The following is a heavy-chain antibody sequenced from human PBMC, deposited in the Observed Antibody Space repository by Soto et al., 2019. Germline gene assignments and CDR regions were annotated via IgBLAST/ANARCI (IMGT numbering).Heavy chain of an antibody. CDR3: ARGKSGAFDA. CDR2: IHSDGSST. CDR1: GFTFSYYW. D-gene: IGHD1-26*01. J-gene: IGHJ3*01. Sequence: EVQLVESGGGLVRPGGSLRLSCAASGFTFSYYWMHWVRQAPGKGLVWVSRIHSDGSSTTYADFVKGRFIISRDNARNTVDLQMHRVRVEATAVYLCARGKSGAFDAWGQGTVVTVS. V-gene: IGHV3-74*01.